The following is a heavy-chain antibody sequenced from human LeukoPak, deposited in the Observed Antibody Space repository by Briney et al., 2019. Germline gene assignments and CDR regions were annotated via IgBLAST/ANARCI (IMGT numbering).Heavy chain of an antibody. D-gene: IGHD3-22*01. CDR3: ARDEDRSRLNAFDV. J-gene: IGHJ3*01. CDR2: INPKNRGT. V-gene: IGHV1-2*02. Sequence: ASVKVSSKASGYTFADYYIHWVRQAPRQGLEWMGWINPKNRGTNYAQKLQGRVTMTLDMPITTLYMELSRLKSDDTAVYYCARDEDRSRLNAFDVWGQGTMVTVSS. CDR1: GYTFADYY.